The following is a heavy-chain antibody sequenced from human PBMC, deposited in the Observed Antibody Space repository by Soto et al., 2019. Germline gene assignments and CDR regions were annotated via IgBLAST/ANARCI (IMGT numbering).Heavy chain of an antibody. J-gene: IGHJ6*02. CDR3: AKSVGDHQRGMDV. CDR2: ISGSGGST. Sequence: PGGSLRLSCAASGFTFSANPMGWVRKVPGKGLEWVSAISGSGGSTYYADSVKGRFTISRDNSKNTLYLQMNSLRAEDTAVYYCAKSVGDHQRGMDVWGQGTTVTVS. V-gene: IGHV3-23*01. D-gene: IGHD3-16*01. CDR1: GFTFSANP.